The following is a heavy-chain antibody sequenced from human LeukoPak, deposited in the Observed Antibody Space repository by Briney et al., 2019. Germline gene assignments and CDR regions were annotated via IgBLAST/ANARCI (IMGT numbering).Heavy chain of an antibody. CDR3: AKDDYYYYMDV. Sequence: GGSLRLSCAASGFTYSSYEMNWVRQAPGKGLVWVSYISSSGSSIYYADSVKGRFTISRDNAKNSLYLKMNSLRAEDTAVYYCAKDDYYYYMDVWGKGTTVTVSS. J-gene: IGHJ6*03. V-gene: IGHV3-48*03. CDR1: GFTYSSYE. CDR2: ISSSGSSI.